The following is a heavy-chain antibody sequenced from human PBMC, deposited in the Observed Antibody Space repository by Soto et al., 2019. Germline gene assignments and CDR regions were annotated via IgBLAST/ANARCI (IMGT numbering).Heavy chain of an antibody. CDR3: ATEGKDDSVKGGFDN. CDR2: IWYDGSNK. D-gene: IGHD3-22*01. Sequence: QVQLVESWGGVVQPGRSLRLSCAASGFRFSSYGMNWVRQSPGKGLEWVAVIWYDGSNKFYGNSVKGRFTISRDNSRNTLYLQMNSLRDEDTAVYYCATEGKDDSVKGGFDNWGQGTLVTVSS. V-gene: IGHV3-33*01. J-gene: IGHJ4*02. CDR1: GFRFSSYG.